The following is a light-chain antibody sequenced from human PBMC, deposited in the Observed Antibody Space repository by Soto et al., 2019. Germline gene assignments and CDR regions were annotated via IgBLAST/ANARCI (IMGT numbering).Light chain of an antibody. CDR1: SSDVGAYQY. Sequence: QSVLTQPASVSGSPGQSITISCTGTSSDVGAYQYVSWYQQYPGKAPKLMIYDVSNRPSGVSNRFSGSKSGNTASLTISGLQAEDEADYYCNSYTSSSSYVFGTGTKSPS. V-gene: IGLV2-14*01. CDR3: NSYTSSSSYV. CDR2: DVS. J-gene: IGLJ1*01.